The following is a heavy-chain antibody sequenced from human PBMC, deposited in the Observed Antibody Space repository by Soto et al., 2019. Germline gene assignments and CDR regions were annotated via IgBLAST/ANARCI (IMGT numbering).Heavy chain of an antibody. CDR2: IHYSGST. V-gene: IGHV4-30-4*01. D-gene: IGHD4-17*01. CDR3: ARDRLAGYGGHSPHFDY. CDR1: GGSISRGHYY. J-gene: IGHJ4*02. Sequence: QVQLQESGPGLVKPSQTLSLTCTVSGGSISRGHYYWSWIRQPPGKGLEWIGYIHYSGSTYYNPSLKSRVSISVDTSKNQFSLKLNSVTAADTAVYYCARDRLAGYGGHSPHFDYWGQGTLVTVSS.